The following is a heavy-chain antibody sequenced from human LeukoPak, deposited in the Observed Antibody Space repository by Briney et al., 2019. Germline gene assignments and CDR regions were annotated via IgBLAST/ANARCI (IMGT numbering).Heavy chain of an antibody. CDR2: ISSGGTYM. V-gene: IGHV3-21*01. J-gene: IGHJ4*02. D-gene: IGHD3-10*01. Sequence: PGGSLRLSCAASGFSFSDYSLTWVRQAPGKGLEGVSSISSGGTYMYYSVSVKGRFTISRDNAKKSVYLQMNSLRDDDTAVYYCARDKGDGSGRTYGFWGRGTLVIVSS. CDR1: GFSFSDYS. CDR3: ARDKGDGSGRTYGF.